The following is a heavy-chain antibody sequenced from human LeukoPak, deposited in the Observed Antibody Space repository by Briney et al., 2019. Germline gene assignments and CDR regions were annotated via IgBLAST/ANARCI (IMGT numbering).Heavy chain of an antibody. Sequence: SETLSLTCTVSGGSISGYYWSWIRQPPGKGLEWIGYIYYSGSTNYNPSLKSRVTISVDTSKNQFSLKLSSVTAADTAVYYCARHGNHVGGIQLWLSLDYWGQGTLVTVSS. CDR3: ARHGNHVGGIQLWLSLDY. J-gene: IGHJ4*02. CDR2: IYYSGST. CDR1: GGSISGYY. D-gene: IGHD5-18*01. V-gene: IGHV4-59*08.